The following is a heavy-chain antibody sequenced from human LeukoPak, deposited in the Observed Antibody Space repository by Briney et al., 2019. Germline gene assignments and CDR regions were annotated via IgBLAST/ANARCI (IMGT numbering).Heavy chain of an antibody. CDR2: IYYSGST. Sequence: PSETLSLTCTVSGGSISSYYWSWIRQPPGKGLEWIGYIYYSGSTNYNPSLKSRVTISVDTSKNQFSLKLSSVTAADTAVYYCARDVGDRGGDCYSGAFDIWGQGTMVTVSS. D-gene: IGHD2-21*02. J-gene: IGHJ3*02. V-gene: IGHV4-59*01. CDR1: GGSISSYY. CDR3: ARDVGDRGGDCYSGAFDI.